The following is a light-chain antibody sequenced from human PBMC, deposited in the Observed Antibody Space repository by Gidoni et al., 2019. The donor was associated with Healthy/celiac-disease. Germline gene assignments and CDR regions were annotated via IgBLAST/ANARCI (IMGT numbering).Light chain of an antibody. V-gene: IGKV4-1*01. Sequence: DIVMTQSPDPLAVSLGERATINCKSSQNVFYSPNNKNYLAWYQQKPGQPHKLLIYWASTRESGVPDRFSGSGSGTDFTLTISSLQAEDVAVYYCQQYYSIPLTFGGGTKVEIK. CDR3: QQYYSIPLT. CDR1: QNVFYSPNNKNY. J-gene: IGKJ4*01. CDR2: WAS.